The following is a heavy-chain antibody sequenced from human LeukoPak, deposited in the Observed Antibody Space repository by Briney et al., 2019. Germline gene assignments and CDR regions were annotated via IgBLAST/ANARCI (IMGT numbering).Heavy chain of an antibody. CDR2: SSGNGGST. V-gene: IGHV3-23*01. Sequence: GGSLRLSCAASGFTYSSYAMSWVRQAPGRGLEWVSASSGNGGSTYYADSVKGRFTSSRDNSKSTLYLQMNSLRAEDTAVYYCAKVPGYSSSWSADYWGQGTLVTVSS. J-gene: IGHJ4*02. D-gene: IGHD6-13*01. CDR3: AKVPGYSSSWSADY. CDR1: GFTYSSYA.